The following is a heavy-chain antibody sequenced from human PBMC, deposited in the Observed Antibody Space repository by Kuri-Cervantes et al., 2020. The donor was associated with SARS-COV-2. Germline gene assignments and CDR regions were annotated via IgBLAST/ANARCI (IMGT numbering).Heavy chain of an antibody. CDR2: IYTSGST. D-gene: IGHD6-13*01. V-gene: IGHV4-4*07. Sequence: GSLRLSCTVSGDSISSYFWSWVRQPAGKGLEWIGHIYTSGSTNYNPSLKSQDTMSVDTSKNHFSLRLSSVTAADTAVYYCARVLEGIVAAGSHYYYYMDVWGKGTTVTVSS. CDR3: ARVLEGIVAAGSHYYYYMDV. J-gene: IGHJ6*03. CDR1: GDSISSYF.